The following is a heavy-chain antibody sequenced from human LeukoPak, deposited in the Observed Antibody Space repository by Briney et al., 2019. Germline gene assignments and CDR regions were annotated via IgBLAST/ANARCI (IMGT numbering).Heavy chain of an antibody. CDR3: AKDMNYGDYGPLDY. J-gene: IGHJ4*02. CDR2: IGWNSGSI. Sequence: PGGSLRLSCAASGFTFDDYAMNWVRQAPGKGLEWVSGIGWNSGSIGYADAVKGRFTISRDNAKNCLYLQMNSLRAEDTALYYCAKDMNYGDYGPLDYWGQGALVTVSS. CDR1: GFTFDDYA. V-gene: IGHV3-9*01. D-gene: IGHD4-17*01.